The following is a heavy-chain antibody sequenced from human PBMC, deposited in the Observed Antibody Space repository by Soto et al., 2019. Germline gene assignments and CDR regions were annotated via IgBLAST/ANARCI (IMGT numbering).Heavy chain of an antibody. Sequence: ASVKVSCKASGYTFTTYYMHWVRQAPGQGPEWMGMLDPSGGSTSHAQNFQGRVTLTRDTSTSTVYMELSSLGSEDTAVYYCASAVVRGIITSPFDYWGQGTLVTVSS. CDR1: GYTFTTYY. CDR3: ASAVVRGIITSPFDY. CDR2: LDPSGGST. J-gene: IGHJ4*02. D-gene: IGHD3-10*01. V-gene: IGHV1-46*03.